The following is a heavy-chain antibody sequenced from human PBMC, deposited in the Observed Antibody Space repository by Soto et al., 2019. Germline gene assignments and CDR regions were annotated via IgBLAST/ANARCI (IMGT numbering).Heavy chain of an antibody. Sequence: ASVKVSCKASGGTFSSYAISWVRQAPGQGLEWMGGIIPIFGTANYAQKFQGRVTITADESTSTAYMELSSLRSEDTAVYYCGVQLVEGDYYGMDVWGQGTTVTVSS. J-gene: IGHJ6*02. V-gene: IGHV1-69*13. D-gene: IGHD6-6*01. CDR1: GGTFSSYA. CDR2: IIPIFGTA. CDR3: GVQLVEGDYYGMDV.